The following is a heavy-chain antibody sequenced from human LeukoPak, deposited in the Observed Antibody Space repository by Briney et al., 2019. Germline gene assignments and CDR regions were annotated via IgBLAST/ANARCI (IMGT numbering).Heavy chain of an antibody. Sequence: SQTLSLTCTVSGGSISSGSYYWSWIRQPPGKGLEWIGSIYHSGSTYYNPSLKSRVTISVDTSKNQFSLKLSSVTAADTAVYYCARRSENSSGYYFAYYFDYWGQGTLVTVSS. V-gene: IGHV4-39*07. J-gene: IGHJ4*02. D-gene: IGHD3-22*01. CDR3: ARRSENSSGYYFAYYFDY. CDR2: IYHSGST. CDR1: GGSISSGSYY.